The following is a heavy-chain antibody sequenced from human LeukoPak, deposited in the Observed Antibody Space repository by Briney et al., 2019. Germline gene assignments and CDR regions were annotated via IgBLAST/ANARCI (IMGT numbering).Heavy chain of an antibody. Sequence: SETLSLTCAVFGFPISSSFSWAWIRQSPGKGLEWIASISYRSTTYYKPSLERRLFISADTSNNQFSVRLTSVTAADTAVYYCARVGAVPGIDPWGQGILVTVSS. CDR2: ISYRSTT. V-gene: IGHV4-38-2*01. CDR1: GFPISSSFS. J-gene: IGHJ5*02. D-gene: IGHD3-16*01. CDR3: ARVGAVPGIDP.